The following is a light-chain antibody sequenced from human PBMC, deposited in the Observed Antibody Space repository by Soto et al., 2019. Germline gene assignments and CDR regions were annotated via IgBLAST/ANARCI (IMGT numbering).Light chain of an antibody. J-gene: IGKJ1*01. V-gene: IGKV3-20*01. CDR3: QQYGSSPRT. Sequence: EIVLTQSTGTLSLSPGERATLSCRASQSVSSSYLAWYQQKPGQAPRLLIYGASSRATGIPDRFSGSESGTDFTLTISRLEPEDFAVYYCQQYGSSPRTFGKGTKVEIK. CDR2: GAS. CDR1: QSVSSSY.